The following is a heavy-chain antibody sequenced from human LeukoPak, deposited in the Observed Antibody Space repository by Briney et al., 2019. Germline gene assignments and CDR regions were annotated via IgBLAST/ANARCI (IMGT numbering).Heavy chain of an antibody. V-gene: IGHV4-31*03. D-gene: IGHD3-22*01. J-gene: IGHJ4*02. Sequence: PSQTLSLTCTVSGGSISSGGYYWSWIRQHPGKGLEWIGYIYYSGSTYYNPSLKSRVTISVDTSKNQFSLKLSSVTAADTAVYYCARYYYDSSGYWVYYFDYWGQGTLVTVSS. CDR1: GGSISSGGYY. CDR3: ARYYYDSSGYWVYYFDY. CDR2: IYYSGST.